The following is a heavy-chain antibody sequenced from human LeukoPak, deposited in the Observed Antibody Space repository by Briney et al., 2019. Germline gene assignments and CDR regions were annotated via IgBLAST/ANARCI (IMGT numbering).Heavy chain of an antibody. CDR1: GFTVSSNY. CDR3: AKDGPRIFSGSYRCYYFDY. V-gene: IGHV3-53*01. D-gene: IGHD1-26*01. J-gene: IGHJ4*02. Sequence: GGSLRLSCAASGFTVSSNYMSWVRQAPGKGLEWVSVIYSGGSTYYADSVKGRFTISRDNSKNTLYLQMNSLRAEDTAVYYCAKDGPRIFSGSYRCYYFDYWGQGTLVTVSS. CDR2: IYSGGST.